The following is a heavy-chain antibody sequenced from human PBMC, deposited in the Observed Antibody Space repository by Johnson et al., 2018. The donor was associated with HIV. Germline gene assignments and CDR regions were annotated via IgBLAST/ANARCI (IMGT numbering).Heavy chain of an antibody. V-gene: IGHV3-7*01. CDR1: GFTFSIYW. D-gene: IGHD6-13*01. CDR3: AREGGIAAAGTDAFDI. J-gene: IGHJ3*02. CDR2: IKQDGSER. Sequence: VQLVESGGGLVQPGGSLTLSCAASGFTFSIYWMSWVRQAPGKGLEWVANIKQDGSERYYVDSVKGRFTISRDYAKNSLYLQMNSLRAEDTAVYYCAREGGIAAAGTDAFDIWGQGTMVTVSS.